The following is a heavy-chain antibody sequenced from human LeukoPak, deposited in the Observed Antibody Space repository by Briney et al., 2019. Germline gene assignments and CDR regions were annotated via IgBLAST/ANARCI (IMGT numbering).Heavy chain of an antibody. Sequence: PGGSLRLSCVASGFTFSSYWMSWVRQAPGKGLEWVANIKQDGSEKYYVDSVKGRFTISRDNAKNSLYLQMNSLRAEDTAVYYCARGKYYDFWSGYSTAFDYWGQEPWSPSPQ. D-gene: IGHD3-3*01. CDR3: ARGKYYDFWSGYSTAFDY. CDR2: IKQDGSEK. V-gene: IGHV3-7*04. CDR1: GFTFSSYW. J-gene: IGHJ4*01.